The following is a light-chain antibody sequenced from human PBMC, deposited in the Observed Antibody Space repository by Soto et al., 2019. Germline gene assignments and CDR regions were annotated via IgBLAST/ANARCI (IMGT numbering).Light chain of an antibody. CDR1: QSVNSN. Sequence: ETVMTQSPATLSVSPGEGATLSCTASQSVNSNLAWYQQKPGQAPRLLIYGASTRATGIPASFSGSGSGTESTLAISSLQSVDFAVYYCQQYNEWPPWTFGQGTKVEIK. V-gene: IGKV3-15*01. J-gene: IGKJ1*01. CDR2: GAS. CDR3: QQYNEWPPWT.